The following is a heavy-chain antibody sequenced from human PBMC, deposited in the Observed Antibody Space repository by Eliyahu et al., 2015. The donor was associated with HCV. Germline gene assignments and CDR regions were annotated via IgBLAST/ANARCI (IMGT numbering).Heavy chain of an antibody. CDR3: ARARRVGATAVYYFDF. CDR2: IIPIVGVP. V-gene: IGHV1-69*04. J-gene: IGHJ4*02. CDR1: GDSFSSYS. D-gene: IGHD1-26*01. Sequence: QVQLVQSGAEVKKPGSSVRVSCKASGDSFSSYSFNWVRRAPGHGLEWMGRIIPIVGVPDYAQTFQGRVTITADRSTSTAFMELTSLRSEDTGMYFCARARRVGATAVYYFDFWGQGTLVTVSS.